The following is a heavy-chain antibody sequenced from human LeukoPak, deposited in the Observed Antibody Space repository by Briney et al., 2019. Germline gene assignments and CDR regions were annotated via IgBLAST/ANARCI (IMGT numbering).Heavy chain of an antibody. Sequence: PGGSLRLSCAASGFTFSSYAMHWVRQAPGKGLEWVAVIWYDGTNKYYADSLKGRFTISRDNSKNTLYLQMNSLRVEDTAVYYCAKDLIVEAEDRSLRGDHWGQGTLVTVSS. CDR2: IWYDGTNK. J-gene: IGHJ4*02. D-gene: IGHD3-22*01. CDR1: GFTFSSYA. V-gene: IGHV3-33*06. CDR3: AKDLIVEAEDRSLRGDH.